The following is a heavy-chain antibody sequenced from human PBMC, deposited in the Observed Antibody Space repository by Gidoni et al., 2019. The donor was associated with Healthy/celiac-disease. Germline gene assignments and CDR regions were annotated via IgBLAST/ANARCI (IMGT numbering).Heavy chain of an antibody. J-gene: IGHJ6*02. CDR2: INPNSGGT. CDR3: ARFLISYYYGMDV. V-gene: IGHV1-2*02. CDR1: GYTFTGYY. Sequence: QVQLVQSGSEVKKPGASVKVSCKASGYTFTGYYMHWVRQAPGQGLEWMGWINPNSGGTNYAQKCQGRVTMTRYTSISTAYMELSRLRSDDTAVYYCARFLISYYYGMDVWGQGTTVTVSS. D-gene: IGHD3-3*01.